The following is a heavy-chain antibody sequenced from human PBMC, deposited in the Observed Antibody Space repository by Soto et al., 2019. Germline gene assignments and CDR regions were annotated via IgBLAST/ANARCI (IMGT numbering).Heavy chain of an antibody. J-gene: IGHJ6*02. V-gene: IGHV1-8*01. CDR2: MNPNSGNT. Sequence: GASVKVSCKASGYTFTSYDINWVRQATGQGLEWMGWMNPNSGNTGYAQKFQGRVTMTRNTSISTAYMELSSLRSEDTAVYYCACRPLANYYYYGMVGWGQGTTVTVSS. CDR1: GYTFTSYD. CDR3: ACRPLANYYYYGMVG.